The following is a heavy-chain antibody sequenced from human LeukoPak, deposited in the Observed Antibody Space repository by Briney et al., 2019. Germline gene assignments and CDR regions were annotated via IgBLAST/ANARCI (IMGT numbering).Heavy chain of an antibody. J-gene: IGHJ4*02. Sequence: GGSLRLSCAASGFSISDYWMNWVRLVPGRGLEWVANINEDGTIQDYVASVRGRFTISRNNAKDALYLQMNSLRVDDTAIYYCARDPIVGDTGGGDYWGQGTLVTVSS. CDR3: ARDPIVGDTGGGDY. V-gene: IGHV3-7*01. CDR1: GFSISDYW. CDR2: INEDGTIQ. D-gene: IGHD1-26*01.